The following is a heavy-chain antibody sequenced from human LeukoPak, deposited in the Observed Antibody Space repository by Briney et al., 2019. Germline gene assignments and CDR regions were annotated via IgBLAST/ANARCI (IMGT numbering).Heavy chain of an antibody. CDR3: ARETAVAGSFDY. CDR2: ISWNSGSI. Sequence: GGSLRLSCAASTFTFSRYWMSWVRQAPGKGLEWVSGISWNSGSIGYADSVKGRFTISRDNAKNSLYLQMNSLRAEDTALYYCARETAVAGSFDYWGQGTLVTVSS. D-gene: IGHD6-19*01. CDR1: TFTFSRYW. V-gene: IGHV3-9*01. J-gene: IGHJ4*02.